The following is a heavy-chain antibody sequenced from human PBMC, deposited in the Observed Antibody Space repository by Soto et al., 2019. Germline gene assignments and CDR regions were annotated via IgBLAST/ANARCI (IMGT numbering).Heavy chain of an antibody. J-gene: IGHJ3*01. CDR3: ARDPRAGHAFDV. CDR1: GYTFASYG. Sequence: QAQLVQSGAEVRKPGASVKVSCQASGYTFASYGISWVRQAPRQGLEWMGWISGYNGNTKYAENLQDRVTMTTDISTSTAYMDLRNLRSDDTAVYYCARDPRAGHAFDVWGQGTMVTISS. V-gene: IGHV1-18*01. CDR2: ISGYNGNT.